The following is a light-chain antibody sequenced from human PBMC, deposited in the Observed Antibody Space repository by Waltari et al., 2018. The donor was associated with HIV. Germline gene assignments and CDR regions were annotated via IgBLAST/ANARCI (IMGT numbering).Light chain of an antibody. J-gene: IGKJ2*01. CDR2: DAS. CDR1: QDISNY. CDR3: QQYDNLPYT. V-gene: IGKV1-33*01. Sequence: DIQMTQSPSSLSASVGDRVTITCQASQDISNYLNWYQQKPGKALKVLIYDASNLKTGVPSRFSGSGSGTDFTFTISSLQPEDIATYYCQQYDNLPYTFGQGTKLEIK.